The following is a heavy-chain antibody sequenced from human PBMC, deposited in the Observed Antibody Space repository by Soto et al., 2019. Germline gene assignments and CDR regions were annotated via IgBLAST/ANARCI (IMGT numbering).Heavy chain of an antibody. CDR2: INPNSGGT. CDR3: ARARPPFIAAAGMRGSLFDI. V-gene: IGHV1-2*04. Sequence: ASVKVSCKASGYTFTGYYMHWVRQAPGQGLEWMGWINPNSGGTNYAQKFQGWVTMTRDTSISTAYMELSRLRSDDTAVYYCARARPPFIAAAGMRGSLFDIWGQGTMVTVSS. D-gene: IGHD6-13*01. CDR1: GYTFTGYY. J-gene: IGHJ3*02.